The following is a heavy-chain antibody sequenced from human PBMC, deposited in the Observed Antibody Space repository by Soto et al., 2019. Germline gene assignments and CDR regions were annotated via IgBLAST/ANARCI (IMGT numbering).Heavy chain of an antibody. Sequence: GGSLRLSCAASGFTFSGSAMHWVRQASGKGLEWVGRIRSKANSYATAYAASVKGRFTISRDDSKNTAYLQMNSLKTEDTAVDYCTREEGTMVPYFDYWGQGTLVTVSS. V-gene: IGHV3-73*01. CDR3: TREEGTMVPYFDY. CDR2: IRSKANSYAT. CDR1: GFTFSGSA. D-gene: IGHD3-10*01. J-gene: IGHJ4*02.